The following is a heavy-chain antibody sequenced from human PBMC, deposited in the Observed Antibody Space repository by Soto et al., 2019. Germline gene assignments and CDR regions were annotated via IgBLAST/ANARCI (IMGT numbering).Heavy chain of an antibody. Sequence: ASVKFSCKASGGTFSSYAISWVRQAPGQGLEWMGGIIPIFGTANYAQRFQGRVTITADESTSTAYMELSSLRSEDTAVYYCAREWIRHHFDYWGQGTLVTVSS. CDR1: GGTFSSYA. D-gene: IGHD5-18*01. CDR2: IIPIFGTA. CDR3: AREWIRHHFDY. J-gene: IGHJ4*02. V-gene: IGHV1-69*13.